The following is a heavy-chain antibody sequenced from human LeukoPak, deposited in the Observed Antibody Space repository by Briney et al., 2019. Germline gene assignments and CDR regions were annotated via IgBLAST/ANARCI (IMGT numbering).Heavy chain of an antibody. D-gene: IGHD3-22*01. V-gene: IGHV3-74*01. CDR1: GFTFSSYW. CDR2: INSDASST. Sequence: QPGGSLRLSCAASGFTFSSYWMHWVRQAPGKGLVWVSRINSDASSTSYADSVKGRFTISRDNAKNTLYLQMNSLRAEDTAVYYCARDRGGTMIVVVIDWALDYWGQGTLVTVSS. J-gene: IGHJ4*02. CDR3: ARDRGGTMIVVVIDWALDY.